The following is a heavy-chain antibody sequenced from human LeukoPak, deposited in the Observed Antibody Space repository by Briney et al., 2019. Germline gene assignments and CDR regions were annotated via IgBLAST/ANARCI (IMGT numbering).Heavy chain of an antibody. V-gene: IGHV3-53*01. CDR2: IDNFGSI. CDR1: DFNINNNY. Sequence: SGGSLRLSCAAPDFNINNNYMNWVRQAPGKGLEWVSLIDNFGSIYYRDSVKGRFTISRDISKSTVYLHMNNLSAEDTAVYYCAGGTYYGSGARPGYFDHWGQGILVTVPS. D-gene: IGHD3-10*01. J-gene: IGHJ4*02. CDR3: AGGTYYGSGARPGYFDH.